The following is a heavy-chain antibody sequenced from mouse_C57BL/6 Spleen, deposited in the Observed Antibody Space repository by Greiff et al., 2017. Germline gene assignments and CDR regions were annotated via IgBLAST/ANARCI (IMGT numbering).Heavy chain of an antibody. CDR3: ARHARWDVWYFDV. CDR1: GFTFSSYG. V-gene: IGHV5-6*01. Sequence: EVQGVESGGDLVKPGGSLKLSCAASGFTFSSYGMSWVRQTPDKRLEWVATISSGGSYTYYPDSVKGRFTISRDNAKNTLYRQMSSLKSEDTAMYYCARHARWDVWYFDVWGTGTTVTVSS. J-gene: IGHJ1*03. D-gene: IGHD4-1*01. CDR2: ISSGGSYT.